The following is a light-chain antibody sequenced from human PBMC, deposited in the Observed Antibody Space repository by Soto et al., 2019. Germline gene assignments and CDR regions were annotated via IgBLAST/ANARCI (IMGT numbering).Light chain of an antibody. Sequence: QSALTQPASVSGSPGQSITISCTGTSSDVGSYNYVSWYQQHPGKAPKLMIYEVSDRPSGISSRFSGSKSGNTASLTISGLQAGDEADFYCSPFSSGSTLFGTGTKVTAL. CDR3: SPFSSGSTL. V-gene: IGLV2-14*01. CDR1: SSDVGSYNY. CDR2: EVS. J-gene: IGLJ1*01.